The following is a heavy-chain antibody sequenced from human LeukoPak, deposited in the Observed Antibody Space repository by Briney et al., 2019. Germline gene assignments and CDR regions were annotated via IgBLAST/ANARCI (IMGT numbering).Heavy chain of an antibody. CDR1: GFTFSSYA. CDR2: ISGSGGST. J-gene: IGHJ4*02. Sequence: PGGSLRLSCAASGFTFSSYAMSWVRQAPGKGLEWVSDISGSGGSTYYADSVKGRFTISRDNAKNTLYLQMNSLRAEDTAVYYCAKDRQYDFWSGYPYYFDYWGQGTLVTVSS. V-gene: IGHV3-23*01. D-gene: IGHD3-3*01. CDR3: AKDRQYDFWSGYPYYFDY.